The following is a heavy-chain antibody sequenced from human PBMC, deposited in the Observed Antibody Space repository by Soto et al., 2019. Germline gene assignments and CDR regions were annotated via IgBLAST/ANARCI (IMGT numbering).Heavy chain of an antibody. D-gene: IGHD6-13*01. V-gene: IGHV3-23*01. J-gene: IGHJ3*02. Sequence: GGSLRLSCAASGFTFSSYAMSWVRQAPGKGLEWVSAISGSGSSTYYADSVKGRFTISIDNSKNTLSLQMNRLRAEDTAVYSCANVVGRWYSFDIWGQGTMVTVSS. CDR1: GFTFSSYA. CDR2: ISGSGSST. CDR3: ANVVGRWYSFDI.